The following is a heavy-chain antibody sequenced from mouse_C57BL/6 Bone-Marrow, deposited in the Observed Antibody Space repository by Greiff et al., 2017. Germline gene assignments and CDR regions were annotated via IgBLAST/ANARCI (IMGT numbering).Heavy chain of an antibody. CDR3: ARDSSGPGSYFDY. Sequence: DVKLVESEGGLVQPGSSMKLSCTASGFTFNDYYMAWVRQVPEKGLEWVANINYDGSSTYYLDSLKSRFIISRDNAKNILYLQMSSLKSEDTATYYCARDSSGPGSYFDYWGQGTTLTVSS. J-gene: IGHJ2*01. V-gene: IGHV5-16*01. CDR2: INYDGSST. CDR1: GFTFNDYY. D-gene: IGHD3-2*02.